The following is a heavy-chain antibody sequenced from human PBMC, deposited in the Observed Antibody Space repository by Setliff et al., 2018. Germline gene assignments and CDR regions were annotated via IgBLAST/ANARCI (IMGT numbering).Heavy chain of an antibody. J-gene: IGHJ5*02. Sequence: ASVKVSCKASGGTFRSYIISWVRQAPGQGLEWMGGIIPIFGTPNYAQEFQGRVTITRNTSASTAYMELRSLRSEDMAVYYCARAETWAVAGIFWFDPWGQGTLVTVSS. V-gene: IGHV1-69*05. CDR3: ARAETWAVAGIFWFDP. CDR2: IIPIFGTP. CDR1: GGTFRSYI. D-gene: IGHD6-19*01.